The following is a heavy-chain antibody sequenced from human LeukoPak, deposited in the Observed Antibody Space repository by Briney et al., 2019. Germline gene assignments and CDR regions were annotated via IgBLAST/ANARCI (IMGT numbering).Heavy chain of an antibody. J-gene: IGHJ4*02. Sequence: GGSLRLSCAASGVTFSGYSMNWVRQAPGKGLEWVSAITATSLHIYYADSVKGRFTISRDNAKNSLYLQMNSLRVEDTALYYCARDPDSGYGDWGQGTLVTVSS. CDR1: GVTFSGYS. CDR3: ARDPDSGYGD. CDR2: ITATSLHI. D-gene: IGHD5-12*01. V-gene: IGHV3-21*01.